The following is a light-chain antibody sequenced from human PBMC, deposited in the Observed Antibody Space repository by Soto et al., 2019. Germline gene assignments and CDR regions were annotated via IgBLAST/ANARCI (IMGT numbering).Light chain of an antibody. CDR3: QQSYSPPRT. Sequence: DIPLTQSPSFLSPSIGESVTITCRASQVISTSLAWYQVKPGKAPKLLIYAASTLESGVPSRFSATVSGTEFSLTITSLQPEDFATYYCQQSYSPPRTFGQGTKVDIK. J-gene: IGKJ1*01. V-gene: IGKV1-9*01. CDR1: QVISTS. CDR2: AAS.